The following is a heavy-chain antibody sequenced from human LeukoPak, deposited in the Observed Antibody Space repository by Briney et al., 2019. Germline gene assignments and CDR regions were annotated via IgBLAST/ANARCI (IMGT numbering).Heavy chain of an antibody. CDR1: GGSFSGYY. CDR3: ARRYYYGSGSYPTNALDI. J-gene: IGHJ3*02. CDR2: INHSGST. V-gene: IGHV4-34*01. D-gene: IGHD3-10*01. Sequence: SETLSLTCSVYGGSFSGYYWSWIRQPPGKGLEWIGEINHSGSTNYNPSLKSRVSISLDTSKNQFSLRLSSVTAADTAVCYCARRYYYGSGSYPTNALDIWGQGTMVTVSS.